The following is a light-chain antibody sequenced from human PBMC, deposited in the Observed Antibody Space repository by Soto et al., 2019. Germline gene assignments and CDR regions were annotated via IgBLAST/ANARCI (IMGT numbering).Light chain of an antibody. J-gene: IGLJ1*01. CDR2: EVS. CDR1: SSDVGDYNY. V-gene: IGLV2-14*01. CDR3: SSYISSSIDYV. Sequence: QSALTQPASVSGSPGQSITMSCTGTSSDVGDYNYVSWYQQHPGKAPKLMIYEVSNRPSGVSNRFSGSKSGNTASLTISGLQAEDEADYYCSSYISSSIDYVFGTGTKLTVL.